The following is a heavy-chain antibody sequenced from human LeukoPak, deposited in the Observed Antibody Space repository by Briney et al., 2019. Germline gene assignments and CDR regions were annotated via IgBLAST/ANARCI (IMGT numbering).Heavy chain of an antibody. J-gene: IGHJ5*02. D-gene: IGHD2-2*01. CDR2: MNPNSGNT. Sequence: ASVKVSCKASGYTFTSYDINWVRQATGQGLEWMGWMNPNSGNTGYAQKFRGRVTITRNTSISTAYMELSSLRSEDTAVYYCARGHQLDRRNNWFDPWGQGTLVTVSS. V-gene: IGHV1-8*03. CDR3: ARGHQLDRRNNWFDP. CDR1: GYTFTSYD.